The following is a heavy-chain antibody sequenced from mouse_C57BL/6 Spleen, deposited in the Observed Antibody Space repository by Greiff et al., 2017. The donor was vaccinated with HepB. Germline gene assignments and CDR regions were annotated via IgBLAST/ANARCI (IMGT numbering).Heavy chain of an antibody. V-gene: IGHV7-3*01. CDR1: GFTFTDYY. CDR2: IRNKANGYTT. Sequence: EVKLMESGGGLVQPGGSLSLSCAASGFTFTDYYMSWVRQPPGKALEWLGFIRNKANGYTTEYSASVKGRFTISRDNSQSILYLQMNALRAEDSATYYCARNYDYGYWYFDVWGTGTTVTVSS. D-gene: IGHD2-4*01. CDR3: ARNYDYGYWYFDV. J-gene: IGHJ1*03.